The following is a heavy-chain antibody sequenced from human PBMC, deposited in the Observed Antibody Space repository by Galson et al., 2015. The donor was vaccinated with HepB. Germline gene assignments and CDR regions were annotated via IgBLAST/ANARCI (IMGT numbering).Heavy chain of an antibody. J-gene: IGHJ6*02. CDR1: GFTFTSSA. Sequence: SVKVSCKASGFTFTSSAVQWVRQARGQRLEWIGWIVVGSGNTNYAQKFQERVTITRDMSTSTAYMELSSLRSEDTAVYYCAAAGLSYGDPGEDYYYYYGMDVWVQGTTVTVAS. V-gene: IGHV1-58*01. D-gene: IGHD4-17*01. CDR2: IVVGSGNT. CDR3: AAAGLSYGDPGEDYYYYYGMDV.